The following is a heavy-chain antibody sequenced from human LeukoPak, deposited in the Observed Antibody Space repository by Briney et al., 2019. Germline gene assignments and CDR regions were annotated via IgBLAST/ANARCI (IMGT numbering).Heavy chain of an antibody. CDR1: IGSFSVYF. V-gene: IGHV4-34*01. CDR2: IDRGGST. D-gene: IGHD1-1*01. J-gene: IGHJ2*01. Sequence: SETLSLTCAVYIGSFSVYFWTWVRQPPEKGLEWIGEIDRGGSTNYNPSLKSQVTILVDASKNQFSLRLMSVTAADTAVYYCARFRTTSAWYFALWGRGTLVTVSS. CDR3: ARFRTTSAWYFAL.